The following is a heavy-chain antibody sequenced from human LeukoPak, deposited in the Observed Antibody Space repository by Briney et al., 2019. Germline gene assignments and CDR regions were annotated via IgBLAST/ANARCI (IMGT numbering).Heavy chain of an antibody. D-gene: IGHD2-2*02. CDR1: GGSVRSGSYH. CDR2: IYYSGST. Sequence: SDTLSLTCTVSGGSVRSGSYHWSWIRQPPWKGLEWIGYIYYSGSTNYNPSLKSRVTISVDTSKNQFSLKLSSVTAADTAVYYCARSPSSSTTYYTFEYWGLGTLVTVSS. V-gene: IGHV4-61*01. J-gene: IGHJ4*02. CDR3: ARSPSSSTTYYTFEY.